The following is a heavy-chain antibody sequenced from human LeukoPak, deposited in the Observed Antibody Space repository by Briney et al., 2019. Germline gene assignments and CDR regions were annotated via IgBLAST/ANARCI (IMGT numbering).Heavy chain of an antibody. D-gene: IGHD2-15*01. CDR2: IKEDGTKK. Sequence: GGSLRLSCAASGFTFNTFWMSWVRQTPGKGLEWVANIKEDGTKKYYVDSVKGRFTISRDNAENSLYLQMNSLRAEDTALYYCAKDSGPGCSGGSCYSRWFDPWGQGTLVTVSS. CDR1: GFTFNTFW. V-gene: IGHV3-7*03. CDR3: AKDSGPGCSGGSCYSRWFDP. J-gene: IGHJ5*02.